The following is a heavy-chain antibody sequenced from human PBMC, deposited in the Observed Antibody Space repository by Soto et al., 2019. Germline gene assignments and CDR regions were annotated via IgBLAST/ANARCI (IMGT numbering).Heavy chain of an antibody. CDR3: ARVNYDYVWGSYRYGGRFDY. J-gene: IGHJ4*02. CDR1: VGSISSSSYY. V-gene: IGHV4-39*07. D-gene: IGHD3-16*02. CDR2: INHSGST. Sequence: PSETLSLTCTVSVGSISSSSYYWGWIRQPPGKGLEWIGSINHSGSTYYNPSLKSRVTISVDTSKNQFSLKLSSVTAADTAVYYCARVNYDYVWGSYRYGGRFDYWGQGTLVTVSS.